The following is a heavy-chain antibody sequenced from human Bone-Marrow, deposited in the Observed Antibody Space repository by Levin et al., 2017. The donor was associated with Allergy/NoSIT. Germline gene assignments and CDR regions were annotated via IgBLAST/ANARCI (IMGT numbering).Heavy chain of an antibody. CDR2: IDWDDDK. J-gene: IGHJ3*02. CDR1: GFSLSTSGMC. Sequence: SGPTLVKPTQTLTLTCTFSGFSLSTSGMCVSWIRQPPRKALEWLALIDWDDDKYYSTSLKTRLTISKDTSKNQVVLTMTNMDPVDTATYYCARIGGGDCYTGAYAFDIWGQGTMVTVSS. V-gene: IGHV2-70*01. D-gene: IGHD2-21*02. CDR3: ARIGGGDCYTGAYAFDI.